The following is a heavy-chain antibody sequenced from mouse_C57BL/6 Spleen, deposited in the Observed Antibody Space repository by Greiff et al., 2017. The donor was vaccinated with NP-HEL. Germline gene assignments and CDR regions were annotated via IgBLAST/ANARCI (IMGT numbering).Heavy chain of an antibody. D-gene: IGHD2-14*01. CDR2: INPSTGGT. J-gene: IGHJ4*01. Sequence: EVKLQQSGPELVKPGASVKISCKASGYSFTGYYMNWVKQSPEKSLEWIGEINPSTGGTTYNQKFKAKATLTVDKSSSTAYMQLKSLTSEDSAVYYCARGYERDAMDYWGQGTSVTVSS. CDR3: ARGYERDAMDY. CDR1: GYSFTGYY. V-gene: IGHV1-42*01.